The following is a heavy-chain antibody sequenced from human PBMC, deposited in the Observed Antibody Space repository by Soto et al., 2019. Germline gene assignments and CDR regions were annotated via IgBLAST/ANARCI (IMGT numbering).Heavy chain of an antibody. D-gene: IGHD5-12*01. CDR3: ARGDYSGYDSFDI. CDR1: GGSISSGGYY. J-gene: IGHJ3*02. V-gene: IGHV4-31*03. Sequence: SETLSLTCTVSGGSISSGGYYWSWIRQHPGKGLEWIGYIYYSGSTYYNPSLKSRVTISVDTSKNQFSLKLSSVTAADTAVYYCARGDYSGYDSFDIWGQGTMVTVSS. CDR2: IYYSGST.